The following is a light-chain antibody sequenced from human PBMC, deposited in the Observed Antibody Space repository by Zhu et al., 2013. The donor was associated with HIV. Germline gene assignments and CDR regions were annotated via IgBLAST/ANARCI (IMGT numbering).Light chain of an antibody. CDR1: QSISNW. J-gene: IGKJ4*01. CDR2: DAS. CDR3: QQYDSSSLT. Sequence: DIQMTQSPSTLSASVGERVIITCRASQSISNWLAWYQQKPGKAPKLLIYDASSLESGVPSRFSGSGSGTEFTLSISRLDPEDFAVYYCQQYDSSSLTFGGGTTVEI. V-gene: IGKV1-5*01.